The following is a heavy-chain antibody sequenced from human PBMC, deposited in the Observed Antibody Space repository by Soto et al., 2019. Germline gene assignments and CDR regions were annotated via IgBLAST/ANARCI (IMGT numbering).Heavy chain of an antibody. J-gene: IGHJ4*02. Sequence: QPGGSLRLSCAASGFTFSSYAMHWVRQAPGKGLEWVAVISYDGSNKYYADSVKGRFTISRDNSKNTLYLQMNSLRAEDTAVYYCARVRAGVYDYWGQGTLVTVSS. CDR3: ARVRAGVYDY. D-gene: IGHD3-10*01. CDR1: GFTFSSYA. CDR2: ISYDGSNK. V-gene: IGHV3-30-3*01.